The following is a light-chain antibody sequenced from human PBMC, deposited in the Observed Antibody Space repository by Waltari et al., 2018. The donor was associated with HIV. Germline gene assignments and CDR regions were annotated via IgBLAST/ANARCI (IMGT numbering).Light chain of an antibody. V-gene: IGLV2-23*01. CDR3: CSYAGSSNWV. Sequence: QSALTQPASVSGSPGQSITISCTGSSSAVGSYTLVSWYQQHPGKAPKLMIYEGIKRPSGVSNRFSGSKSGNTASLTISGLQAEDEADYYCCSYAGSSNWVFGGGTKVTVL. CDR1: SSAVGSYTL. CDR2: EGI. J-gene: IGLJ3*02.